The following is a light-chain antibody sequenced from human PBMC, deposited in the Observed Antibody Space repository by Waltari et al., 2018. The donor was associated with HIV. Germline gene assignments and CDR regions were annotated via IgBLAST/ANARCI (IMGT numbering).Light chain of an antibody. Sequence: QSVLTQPPSASGPPGQRVPISCSGSSSNIGSNTVNWYHQLPGTAPKLLSYTNNQRPSGVPDRCSVSKSGSSASLAISGRQSEDEADYYCAAWDDSLNGWVFGGGTKLTVL. J-gene: IGLJ3*02. CDR3: AAWDDSLNGWV. CDR1: SSNIGSNT. V-gene: IGLV1-44*01. CDR2: TNN.